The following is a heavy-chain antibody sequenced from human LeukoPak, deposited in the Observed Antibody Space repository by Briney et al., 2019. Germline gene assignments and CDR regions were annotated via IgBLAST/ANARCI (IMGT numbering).Heavy chain of an antibody. D-gene: IGHD3-3*01. CDR1: GYTFTIYD. Sequence: ASVTVSCTASGYTFTIYDINWVRQATGQGHEWMGWMNPNSGNTGYAQKFQGRVTMTRNTSTSTAYMELSSLRSEDTAVYYCARGQLGRGDFWSGYYHYSLDYWGQEPWSPSPQ. J-gene: IGHJ4*01. V-gene: IGHV1-8*01. CDR3: ARGQLGRGDFWSGYYHYSLDY. CDR2: MNPNSGNT.